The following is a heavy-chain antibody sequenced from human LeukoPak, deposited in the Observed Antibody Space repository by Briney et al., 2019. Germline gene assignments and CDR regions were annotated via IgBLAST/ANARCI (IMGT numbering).Heavy chain of an antibody. CDR1: GGTFSSYA. CDR3: ARDYYDSSGYYFNWFDP. J-gene: IGHJ5*02. Sequence: SVKVSCKASGGTFSSYAISWVRQAPGQGLEWMGGIIPIFGTANYAQKFQGRVTITADESTSTAYMELSSLRSEDTAVYYCARDYYDSSGYYFNWFDPWGQGTLVTVSS. D-gene: IGHD3-22*01. CDR2: IIPIFGTA. V-gene: IGHV1-69*13.